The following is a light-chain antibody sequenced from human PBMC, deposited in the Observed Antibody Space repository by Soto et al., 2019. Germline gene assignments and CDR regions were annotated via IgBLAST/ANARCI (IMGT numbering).Light chain of an antibody. V-gene: IGKV3D-20*01. J-gene: IGKJ5*01. CDR3: QQYAGTQIT. Sequence: EIVLTQSPGTLSLSPGERATLFCGASQSVSGNYLAWYQQKPGLAPRIVIYDASSRATGIPDRFIGSGSGTDFTLTIIRLETEDFAVYYFQQYAGTQITFGQGTRLEI. CDR1: QSVSGNY. CDR2: DAS.